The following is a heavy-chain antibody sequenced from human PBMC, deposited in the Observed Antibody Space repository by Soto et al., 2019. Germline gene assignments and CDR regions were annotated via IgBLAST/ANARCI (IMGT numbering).Heavy chain of an antibody. V-gene: IGHV3-23*01. D-gene: IGHD3-3*01. Sequence: PGGSLRLSCAASGFTFSSYAMSWVRQAPGKGLEWVSAISGSGGSTYCAGSVKGRFTISRDNSKNTLYLQMNSLRAEDTAVYYCAKDGVTIFGVVIGPNYYYGMDVWGQGTTVTVSS. CDR3: AKDGVTIFGVVIGPNYYYGMDV. CDR2: ISGSGGST. CDR1: GFTFSSYA. J-gene: IGHJ6*02.